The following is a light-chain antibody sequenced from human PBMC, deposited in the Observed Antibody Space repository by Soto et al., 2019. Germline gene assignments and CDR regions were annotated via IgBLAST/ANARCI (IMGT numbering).Light chain of an antibody. CDR1: QSVSGN. J-gene: IGKJ1*01. Sequence: EIVMTQSPATLSVSPGERATLSCRASQSVSGNLAWYQQKPGQAPRLLIYGASTGATGIPARFSGSGSGTEFTLTISSLQSEDFAVYSCQQYNNWPPTFGQGTKVEIK. CDR2: GAS. V-gene: IGKV3-15*01. CDR3: QQYNNWPPT.